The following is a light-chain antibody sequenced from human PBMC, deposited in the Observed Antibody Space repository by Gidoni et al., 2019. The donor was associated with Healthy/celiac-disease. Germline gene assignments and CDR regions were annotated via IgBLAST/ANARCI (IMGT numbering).Light chain of an antibody. V-gene: IGKV3-20*01. CDR2: DAS. Sequence: EIVLAQSPGTLSLTPGERATLSCRASQSANTYLAWYQQRPGQTPSLLIFDASSRATGIPDRFSGSGSGTDFTLTISRLEPQDFAVYYCQQYASSPLTFGQXTRLEIK. J-gene: IGKJ5*01. CDR3: QQYASSPLT. CDR1: QSANTY.